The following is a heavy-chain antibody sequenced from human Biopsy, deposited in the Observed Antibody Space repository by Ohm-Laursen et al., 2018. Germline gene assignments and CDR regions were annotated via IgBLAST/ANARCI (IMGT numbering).Heavy chain of an antibody. CDR2: ISWNSDSI. Sequence: SLRLSCLASGFSFDNYVMHWVRQAPGKGLEWVSGISWNSDSIGYADSVKGRFTISRDNAKNSLYLQMNSLRSEDTALYYCAKDRYPSSWHYYYGMDVWGQGTTVTVPS. D-gene: IGHD6-13*01. V-gene: IGHV3-9*01. J-gene: IGHJ6*02. CDR3: AKDRYPSSWHYYYGMDV. CDR1: GFSFDNYV.